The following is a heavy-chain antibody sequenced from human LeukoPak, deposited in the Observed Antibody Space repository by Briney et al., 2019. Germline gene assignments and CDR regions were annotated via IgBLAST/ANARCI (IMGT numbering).Heavy chain of an antibody. J-gene: IGHJ4*02. V-gene: IGHV4-61*02. CDR2: IYTSGST. CDR3: ARGRRDGYNWYYFDY. Sequence: SETLSLTCTVSGDSISSGTYYWSWIRQPAGKGLEWIGRIYTSGSTNYNPSLKSRVTISVETSKNQFSLNLSSVTAADTAVYYCARGRRDGYNWYYFDYWGQGTLVTVSS. CDR1: GDSISSGTYY. D-gene: IGHD5-24*01.